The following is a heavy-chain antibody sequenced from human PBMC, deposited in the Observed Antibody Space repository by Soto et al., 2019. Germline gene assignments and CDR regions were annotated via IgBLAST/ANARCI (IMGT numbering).Heavy chain of an antibody. J-gene: IGHJ4*02. Sequence: SVKVSCKAFGYIFPAFYIHRVRQAPGQGLEWIGRINPNSGDADHAQKFQGRVTMTWATSISTVYMELTTWKSHDTAVYYCAVSIGVPDPRTALDYWGQGTLVTVSS. CDR1: GYIFPAFY. CDR2: INPNSGDA. V-gene: IGHV1-2*06. D-gene: IGHD6-19*01. CDR3: AVSIGVPDPRTALDY.